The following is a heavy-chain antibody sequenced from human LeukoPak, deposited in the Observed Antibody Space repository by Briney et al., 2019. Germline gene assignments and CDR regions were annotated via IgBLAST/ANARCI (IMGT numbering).Heavy chain of an antibody. CDR1: GGSISRGGYS. CDR2: IYNSRST. D-gene: IGHD5-12*01. J-gene: IGHJ3*02. CDR3: AGLRGRPHAFDI. V-gene: IGHV4-31*03. Sequence: SETLSLTCTVSGGSISRGGYSWSWIRQHPGKGLKWIGYIYNSRSTYYNPFLKSRVTISVDTSKNQFSLKLSSVSAADTAVYYCAGLRGRPHAFDIWGQGTVVTVSS.